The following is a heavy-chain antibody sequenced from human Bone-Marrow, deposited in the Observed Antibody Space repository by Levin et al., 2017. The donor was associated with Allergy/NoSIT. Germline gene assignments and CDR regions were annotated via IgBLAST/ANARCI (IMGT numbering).Heavy chain of an antibody. CDR3: ARDRMRRSDDGYNWFDP. J-gene: IGHJ5*02. D-gene: IGHD4-17*01. CDR1: GASLSSGSYF. CDR2: IYDRGST. Sequence: SETLSLTCSVSGASLSSGSYFWSWIRQPAGKTLEWIGRIYDRGSTNYNPSFKSRVTISVDTSKNQFSLTLTSVTATDTAVYYCARDRMRRSDDGYNWFDPWGQGIQVTVSS. V-gene: IGHV4-61*02.